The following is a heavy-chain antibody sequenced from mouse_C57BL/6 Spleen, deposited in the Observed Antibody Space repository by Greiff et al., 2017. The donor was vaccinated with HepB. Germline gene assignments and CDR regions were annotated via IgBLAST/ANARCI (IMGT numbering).Heavy chain of an antibody. V-gene: IGHV1-64*01. CDR2: IHPNSGST. CDR1: GYTFTSYW. CDR3: ARRGDGSSYGYFDV. J-gene: IGHJ1*03. D-gene: IGHD1-1*01. Sequence: VQLQQPGAELVKPGASVKLSCKASGYTFTSYWMHWVKQRPGQGLEWIGMIHPNSGSTNYNEKFKSKATLTVDKSSSTAYMQLSCLTSEDSAVYYCARRGDGSSYGYFDVWGTGTTVTVSS.